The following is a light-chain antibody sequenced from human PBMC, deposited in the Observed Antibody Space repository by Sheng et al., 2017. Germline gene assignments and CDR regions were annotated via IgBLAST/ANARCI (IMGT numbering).Light chain of an antibody. CDR3: QQYNSYWT. V-gene: IGKV1-5*03. CDR1: QSISTW. J-gene: IGKJ1*01. Sequence: DFQMTQSPSSLSASVGDRVIITCRASQSISTWLAWYQQKPGKAPKILIYKASSLQSGVPSGFSGSGSGTEFTLTISSLQPDDFATYYCQQYNSYWTFGQGTKVEIK. CDR2: KAS.